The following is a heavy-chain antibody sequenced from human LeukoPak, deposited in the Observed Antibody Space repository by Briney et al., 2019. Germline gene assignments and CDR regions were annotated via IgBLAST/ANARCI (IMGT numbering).Heavy chain of an antibody. CDR1: GGSFNGYY. Sequence: KPSETLSLTCAVYGGSFNGYYWSWIRQPPGKGLEWIGEINHSGSTNYSPSLKSRVTLSVDTSKNQFSLRLSSVTAADTAVYYCAGRTFGGVIAYWGQGTLVTVSS. CDR3: AGRTFGGVIAY. V-gene: IGHV4-34*01. J-gene: IGHJ4*02. CDR2: INHSGST. D-gene: IGHD3-16*02.